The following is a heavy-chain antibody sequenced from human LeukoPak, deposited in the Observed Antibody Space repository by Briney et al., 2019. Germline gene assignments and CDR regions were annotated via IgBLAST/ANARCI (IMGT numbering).Heavy chain of an antibody. J-gene: IGHJ3*02. CDR2: INPKSGDT. CDR3: ARGPTLGLDI. Sequence: SSVKVSYRASGYTFTAYYIHWVRQAPGQGLEWMGWINPKSGDTNLPQRFQGRVTMTRDTSIITAYMELSSLTSDDTGMYYCARGPTLGLDIWGQGTLVTVSS. CDR1: GYTFTAYY. V-gene: IGHV1-2*02.